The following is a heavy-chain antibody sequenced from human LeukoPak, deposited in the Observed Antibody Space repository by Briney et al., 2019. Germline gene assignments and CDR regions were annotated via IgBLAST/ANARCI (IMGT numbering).Heavy chain of an antibody. D-gene: IGHD3-10*01. CDR2: IWYDGSNK. CDR1: GFTFSSYG. CDR3: ARDGLLWFGDPFDY. J-gene: IGHJ4*02. V-gene: IGHV3-33*01. Sequence: PGRSLRLSCAASGFTFSSYGMHWVRQAPGKGLEWVAVIWYDGSNKYYADSVKGRFTISRDNSKNTLYLQMNSLRAEDTAVYYCARDGLLWFGDPFDYWGQGTLVTVYS.